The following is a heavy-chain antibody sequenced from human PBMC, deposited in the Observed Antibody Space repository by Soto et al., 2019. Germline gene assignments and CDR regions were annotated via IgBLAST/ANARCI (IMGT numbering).Heavy chain of an antibody. D-gene: IGHD3-3*01. CDR2: ISSNGGST. CDR1: GFTFSSYA. J-gene: IGHJ6*03. V-gene: IGHV3-64*01. CDR3: ATTLGSRVAAIRDYYYYMDV. Sequence: GGSLRLSCAASGFTFSSYAMHWVRQAPGKGLEYVSAISSNGGSTYYANSVKGRFTISRDNSKNTLYLQMGSLRAEDMAVYYCATTLGSRVAAIRDYYYYMDVWGKGTTVTVSS.